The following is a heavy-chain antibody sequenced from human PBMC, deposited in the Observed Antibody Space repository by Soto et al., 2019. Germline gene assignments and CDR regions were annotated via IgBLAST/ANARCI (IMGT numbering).Heavy chain of an antibody. Sequence: PGGSLRLSCTASGFTFGDYAMSWVRQAPGKGLEWVGFIRSKAYGGTTEYAASVKGRFTISRDDSRSIAYLQMNSLKTEDTAVYYCTRVTTITIFDVYYYGMDVWGQGTTVTVSS. D-gene: IGHD3-3*01. CDR1: GFTFGDYA. CDR2: IRSKAYGGTT. V-gene: IGHV3-49*04. CDR3: TRVTTITIFDVYYYGMDV. J-gene: IGHJ6*02.